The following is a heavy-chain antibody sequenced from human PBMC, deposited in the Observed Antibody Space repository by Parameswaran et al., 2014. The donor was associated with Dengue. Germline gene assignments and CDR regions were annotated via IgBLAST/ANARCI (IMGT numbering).Heavy chain of an antibody. J-gene: IGHJ3*02. V-gene: IGHV3-30-3*01. D-gene: IGHD5-24*01. Sequence: VRQAPGKGLEWVAVILYDGDNILYADSVKGRFTISRDNSKNTLYLQMNSLRVEDTAVYYCVREGPPREHGSFDMWGRGTMVTVSS. CDR2: ILYDGDNI. CDR3: VREGPPREHGSFDM.